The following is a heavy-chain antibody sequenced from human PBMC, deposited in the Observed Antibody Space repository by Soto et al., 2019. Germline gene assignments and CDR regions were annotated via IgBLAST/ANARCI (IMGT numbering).Heavy chain of an antibody. D-gene: IGHD3-3*01. CDR3: ARPTIFGVLPYYYYCGMDV. J-gene: IGHJ6*02. CDR2: SIPIFGTA. Sequence: QVQLVQSGAEVKKPGSSVKVSCKASGGTFSSYAISWVRQAPGQGLEWMGGSIPIFGTANYAQKFQGRVTITADESTSTAYMELSSLRSEDTAVYYCARPTIFGVLPYYYYCGMDVWGQGTTVTVSS. CDR1: GGTFSSYA. V-gene: IGHV1-69*12.